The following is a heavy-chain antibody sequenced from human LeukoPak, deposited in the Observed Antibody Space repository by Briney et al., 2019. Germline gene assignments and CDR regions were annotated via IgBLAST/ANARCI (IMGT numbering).Heavy chain of an antibody. V-gene: IGHV4-39*01. CDR2: IYYSGST. D-gene: IGHD3-22*01. CDR1: GGSISSSSYY. Sequence: PSETLSLTCTVSGGSISSSSYYWGWIRQPPGKGLEWIGGIYYSGSTYYNPSLKSRVTISVDTSKNQFSLKLSSVTAADTAVYYCARQRKRITMIVVVTGDWFDPWGQGTLVTVSS. CDR3: ARQRKRITMIVVVTGDWFDP. J-gene: IGHJ5*02.